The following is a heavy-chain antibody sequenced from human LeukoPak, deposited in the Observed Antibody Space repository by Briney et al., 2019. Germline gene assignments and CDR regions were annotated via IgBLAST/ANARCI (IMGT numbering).Heavy chain of an antibody. D-gene: IGHD2-15*01. Sequence: SETLSLTCAVYGGSFSGYYWSWIRQPPVKGLEWIGEINHSGSTNYNPSLKSRVTISVDTSKNQFSLKLSSVTAADTAVYYCARVNCSGGSCYSRAFDYWGQGTLVTVSS. CDR1: GGSFSGYY. CDR2: INHSGST. V-gene: IGHV4-34*01. J-gene: IGHJ4*02. CDR3: ARVNCSGGSCYSRAFDY.